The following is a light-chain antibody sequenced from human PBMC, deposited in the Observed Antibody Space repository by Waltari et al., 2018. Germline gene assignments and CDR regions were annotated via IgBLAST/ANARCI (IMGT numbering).Light chain of an antibody. V-gene: IGKV3-20*01. J-gene: IGKJ5*01. CDR1: QSVSSNY. CDR3: QQYATSPRIS. CDR2: GAS. Sequence: IVLTQSPGTLSLSPGERATLSCRASQSVSSNYLAWYQQKPGQAPRLLIYGASKRTTGIPDRFSGSGSGTDFTLTISRLEPEDFAVYYCQQYATSPRISFGQGTRLEIK.